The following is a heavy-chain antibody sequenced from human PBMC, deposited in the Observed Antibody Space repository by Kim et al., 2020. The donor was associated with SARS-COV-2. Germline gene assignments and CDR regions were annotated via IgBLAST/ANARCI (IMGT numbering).Heavy chain of an antibody. Sequence: ETGYSPSFQGQVTNSADKSSSTAYLQGSSLKASDTAMYYCARGQGLYAFDIWGQGTMVTVSS. D-gene: IGHD6-19*01. V-gene: IGHV5-51*01. CDR3: ARGQGLYAFDI. J-gene: IGHJ3*02. CDR2: ET.